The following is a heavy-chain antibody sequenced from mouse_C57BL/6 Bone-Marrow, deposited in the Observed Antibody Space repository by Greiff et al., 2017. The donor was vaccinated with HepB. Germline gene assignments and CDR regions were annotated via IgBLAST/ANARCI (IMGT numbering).Heavy chain of an antibody. D-gene: IGHD1-1*01. Sequence: EVQLQESGPGLVKPSQSLSLTCSVTGYSITSGYYWNWIRQFPGNKLEWMGYISYDGSNNYNPSLKNRISITRDTSKNQFFLKLNSVTTEDTATYYCASNYYGSRGYWYFDVWGTGTTVTVSS. V-gene: IGHV3-6*01. CDR3: ASNYYGSRGYWYFDV. J-gene: IGHJ1*03. CDR2: ISYDGSN. CDR1: GYSITSGYY.